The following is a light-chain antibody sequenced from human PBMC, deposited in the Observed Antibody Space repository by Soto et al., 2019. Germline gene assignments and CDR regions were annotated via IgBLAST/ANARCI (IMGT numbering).Light chain of an antibody. CDR1: KSVSSL. CDR2: DTS. CDR3: RQYNIGPYT. V-gene: IGKV3-15*01. Sequence: IVLTQSPATLSVSPGERATLSCRASKSVSSLLAWYQQKPRQAPRPLIYDTSTRATGIPARFSGSGSGTDFTLTISSLQSEDFAIYYCRQYNIGPYTCGQGTKVDIK. J-gene: IGKJ2*01.